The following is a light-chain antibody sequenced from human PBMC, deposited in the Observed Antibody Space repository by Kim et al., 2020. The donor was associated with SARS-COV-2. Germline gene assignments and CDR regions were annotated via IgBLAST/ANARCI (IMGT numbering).Light chain of an antibody. V-gene: IGLV2-8*01. CDR3: SSYAGSNFWV. J-gene: IGLJ2*01. CDR2: EVS. CDR1: SSDVGGYNY. Sequence: QSALTQPPSASGSPGQSVTISCTVTSSDVGGYNYVSWYQLHPGEAPKLMIYEVSKRPSGVPDRFSGSKSGNTAFLTVSGLQAEDEADYYCSSYAGSNFWVFGGGTQLTVL.